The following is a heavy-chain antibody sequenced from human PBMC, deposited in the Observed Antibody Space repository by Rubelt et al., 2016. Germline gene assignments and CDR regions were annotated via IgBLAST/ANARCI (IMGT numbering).Heavy chain of an antibody. CDR2: IISDGSTT. CDR3: ARDISLDY. V-gene: IGHV3-74*01. J-gene: IGHJ4*02. CDR1: GFSFSSYW. D-gene: IGHD3-3*02. Sequence: EVQLVESGGGLVQPGGSLRLSCAASGFSFSSYWMHWVRQAPGKGLVWVSQIISDGSTTTYADSVKGRFTISRDNAKNTLYLQMNSLRAEDTAVYYCARDISLDYWGQGTLVSVSS.